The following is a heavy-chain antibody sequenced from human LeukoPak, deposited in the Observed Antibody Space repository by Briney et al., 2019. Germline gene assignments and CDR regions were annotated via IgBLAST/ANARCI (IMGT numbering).Heavy chain of an antibody. V-gene: IGHV1-2*02. CDR1: RYTFTQYY. D-gene: IGHD3-9*01. J-gene: IGHJ5*02. CDR3: ATTEEEKVYDLLTGYTTNRGYNWFDP. Sequence: ASVTVSFMSSRYTFTQYYMHGVRQAAGKGSEGMGWINSNSGETNYVKRVQGRVTMPSDTSITTAYMELNSLRSCDSAVYYCATTEEEKVYDLLTGYTTNRGYNWFDPWGQGTLVTVSS. CDR2: INSNSGET.